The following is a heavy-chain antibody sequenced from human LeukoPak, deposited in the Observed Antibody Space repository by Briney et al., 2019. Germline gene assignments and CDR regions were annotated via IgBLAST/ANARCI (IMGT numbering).Heavy chain of an antibody. Sequence: PGGSLRLSCAASGFTVSSKYMSWVRQAPGKGLEWVSVIYSGGSTDYADSVKGRFTISRDNAKNSLYLQMNSLRAEDTAVYYCARGYYDNSGYYFPFDFWGQGTLVTVSS. CDR1: GFTVSSKY. CDR3: ARGYYDNSGYYFPFDF. V-gene: IGHV3-53*01. D-gene: IGHD3-22*01. J-gene: IGHJ4*02. CDR2: IYSGGST.